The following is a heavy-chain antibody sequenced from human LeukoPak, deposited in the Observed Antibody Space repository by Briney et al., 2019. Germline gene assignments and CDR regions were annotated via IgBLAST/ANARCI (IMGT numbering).Heavy chain of an antibody. CDR2: ISGRSDNT. J-gene: IGHJ4*02. CDR1: GFIFSNYA. CDR3: AKWGDYDVLTGYYVSDF. D-gene: IGHD3-9*01. V-gene: IGHV3-23*01. Sequence: GASLRLSCAAPGFIFSNYAMYWVRQAPGKGLEWVSAISGRSDNTYYADSVKGRFTLSRDSSKSTLYLQMNSLRADDTAVYYCAKWGDYDVLTGYYVSDFWGQGTLVTVSS.